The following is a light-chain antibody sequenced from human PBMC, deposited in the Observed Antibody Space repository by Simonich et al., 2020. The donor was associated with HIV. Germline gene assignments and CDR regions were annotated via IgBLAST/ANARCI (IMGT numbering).Light chain of an antibody. CDR3: QQSYSTPLT. Sequence: DIQMTQSPSSLSASVGDRVTITCQASQDISNYLHWYQQKPGKAPKLLISDASRLQSGVPSRFSGSGSGTDFTLTISSLQPEDFATYYCQQSYSTPLTFGGGTKVEIK. CDR2: DAS. V-gene: IGKV1-39*01. CDR1: QDISNY. J-gene: IGKJ4*01.